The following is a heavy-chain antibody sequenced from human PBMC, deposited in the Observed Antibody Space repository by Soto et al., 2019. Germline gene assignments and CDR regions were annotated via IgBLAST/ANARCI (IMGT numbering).Heavy chain of an antibody. D-gene: IGHD3-3*01. CDR2: IIPIFGTA. V-gene: IGHV1-69*13. CDR3: ASPAQFWSGYRYYYGMEV. CDR1: GGTFSSYA. Sequence: SVKVSYKASGGTFSSYAISWVRQAPGQGLEWMGGIIPIFGTANYAQKFQGRVTITADESTSTAYMEMSSLRSEETAVYYCASPAQFWSGYRYYYGMEVWGEWTTVTVSS. J-gene: IGHJ6*04.